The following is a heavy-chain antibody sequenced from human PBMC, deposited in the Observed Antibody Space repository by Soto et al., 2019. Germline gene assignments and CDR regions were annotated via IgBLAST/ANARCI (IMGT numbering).Heavy chain of an antibody. D-gene: IGHD2-2*01. CDR2: ISGSGGST. CDR1: GFTFSSYA. J-gene: IGHJ4*02. CDR3: AKAGGYCSSTSCHTERYDY. V-gene: IGHV3-23*01. Sequence: EVQLLESGGGLVQPGGSLRLSCAASGFTFSSYAMSWVRQAPGKGLEWVSAISGSGGSTYYADSVKGRFTISRDNPKNTLYLQMNSLRAEDTAVYYCAKAGGYCSSTSCHTERYDYWGQGTLVTVSS.